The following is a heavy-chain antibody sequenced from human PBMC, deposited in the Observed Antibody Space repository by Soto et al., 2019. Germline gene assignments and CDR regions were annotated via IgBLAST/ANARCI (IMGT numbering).Heavy chain of an antibody. V-gene: IGHV3-7*01. Sequence: GGSLRLSCAASGFTFSDYYMSWIRQAPGKGLEWVANIKQDETEKYYVDSVKGRFTISRDNAKNSLYLQMNSLRDEDTAVYYCARESDCISTSCYGMDVWGQGTTVTVSS. J-gene: IGHJ6*02. D-gene: IGHD2-2*01. CDR3: ARESDCISTSCYGMDV. CDR2: IKQDETEK. CDR1: GFTFSDYY.